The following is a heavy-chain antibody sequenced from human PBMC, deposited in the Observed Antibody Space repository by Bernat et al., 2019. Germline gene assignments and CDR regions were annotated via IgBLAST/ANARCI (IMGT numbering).Heavy chain of an antibody. CDR1: GGSISSGSYY. D-gene: IGHD3-22*01. Sequence: QVQLQGSGPGLVKPSQTLSLTCTVSGGSISSGSYYWSWIRQPAGKGLEWIGRIYTSGSTNYNPSLKSRVTISVDTSKNQFSLKLSSVTAADTAVYYCARDRAMYYYDSSGYSNDAFDIWGQGTMVTVPS. V-gene: IGHV4-61*02. CDR2: IYTSGST. CDR3: ARDRAMYYYDSSGYSNDAFDI. J-gene: IGHJ3*02.